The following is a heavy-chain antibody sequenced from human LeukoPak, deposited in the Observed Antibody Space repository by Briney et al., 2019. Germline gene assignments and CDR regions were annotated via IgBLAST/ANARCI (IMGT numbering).Heavy chain of an antibody. CDR1: GGSISGYY. D-gene: IGHD3-22*01. CDR3: ARHFTYYYDSSGYPRDAFDI. Sequence: SETLSLTCTVSGGSISGYYWSWIRQSPGEGLVWMGYIYYSGSTNYNPSLKSRVTISLDMSKNQFSLKLSSVTAADTALYYCARHFTYYYDSSGYPRDAFDIWGQGTVATVSS. CDR2: IYYSGST. V-gene: IGHV4-59*08. J-gene: IGHJ3*02.